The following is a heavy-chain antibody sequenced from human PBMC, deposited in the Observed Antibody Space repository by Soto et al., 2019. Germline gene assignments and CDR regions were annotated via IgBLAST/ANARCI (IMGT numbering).Heavy chain of an antibody. CDR2: IYHSGST. D-gene: IGHD2-2*01. J-gene: IGHJ5*02. V-gene: IGHV4-30-2*01. CDR1: RGSTSGGAYS. CDR3: ARVPDR. Sequence: PSQNLSLTCAASRGSTSGGAYSWSWIRQPPGKGLEWIGYIYHSGSTYYNPSLKSRVTISVDRSKNQFSLKLGSVTAADTAVYYCARVPDRWGQGTLVT.